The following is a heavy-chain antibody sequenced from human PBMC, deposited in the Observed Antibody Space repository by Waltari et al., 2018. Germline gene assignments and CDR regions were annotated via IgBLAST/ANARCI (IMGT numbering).Heavy chain of an antibody. V-gene: IGHV3-48*01. Sequence: EVQLVESGGGLVQPGGSLRLSCAASGFTFSSYSMHWVRQAPGKGLEWVSYISSSSSTIYYADSVKGRFTISRDNAKNSLYLQMNSLRAEDTAVYYCARDSAEYSSSSEGHWGQGTLVTVSS. CDR2: ISSSSSTI. J-gene: IGHJ4*02. CDR3: ARDSAEYSSSSEGH. D-gene: IGHD6-6*01. CDR1: GFTFSSYS.